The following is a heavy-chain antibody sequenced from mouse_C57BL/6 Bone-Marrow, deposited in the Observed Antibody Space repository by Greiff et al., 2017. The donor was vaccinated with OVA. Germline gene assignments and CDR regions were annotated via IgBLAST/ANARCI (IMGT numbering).Heavy chain of an antibody. Sequence: EVQLQQSGPELVKPGASVKISCKASGYSFTGYYMNWVKQSPEKSLEWIGEINPSTGGTTYNQKFKAKATLTVDKSSSTAYMQLKSLTSEDSAVYYCARYDYDEYYYAMDYWGQGTSVTVSS. J-gene: IGHJ4*01. CDR2: INPSTGGT. CDR1: GYSFTGYY. V-gene: IGHV1-42*01. CDR3: ARYDYDEYYYAMDY. D-gene: IGHD2-4*01.